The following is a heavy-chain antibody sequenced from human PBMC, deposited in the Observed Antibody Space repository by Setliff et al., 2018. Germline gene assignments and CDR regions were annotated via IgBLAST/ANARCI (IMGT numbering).Heavy chain of an antibody. J-gene: IGHJ5*01. CDR3: ARDRILYWFDS. CDR1: GDSINSHY. D-gene: IGHD3-3*02. Sequence: SETLSLTCTVSGDSINSHYWSWIRQSPGKGLEWIGFIYYSGSTTYNPSLKSRVTISIDTSKNQFSLRLSSVTAADTAVYYCARDRILYWFDSWGQGTLVTVSS. CDR2: IYYSGST. V-gene: IGHV4-59*11.